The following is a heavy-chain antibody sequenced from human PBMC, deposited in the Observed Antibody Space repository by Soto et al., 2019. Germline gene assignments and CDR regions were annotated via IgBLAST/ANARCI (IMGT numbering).Heavy chain of an antibody. CDR1: GITFSDLH. V-gene: IGHV1-69-2*01. CDR3: AAVRGSLGSLSFDY. D-gene: IGHD1-26*01. J-gene: IGHJ4*02. CDR2: VEVENDDR. Sequence: EVLLQQSGAEAREPGGVVKMSCAVSGITFSDLHMHWVKQAPGKGLEWVGLVEVENDDRLYAEKYRGRLNINTDTSRHTSYMELTSLTSDDTARYFCAAVRGSLGSLSFDYWGQGTPVTVS.